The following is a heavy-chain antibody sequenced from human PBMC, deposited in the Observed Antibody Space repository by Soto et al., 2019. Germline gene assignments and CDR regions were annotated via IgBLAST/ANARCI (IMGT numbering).Heavy chain of an antibody. V-gene: IGHV3-21*01. J-gene: IGHJ3*02. D-gene: IGHD3-3*01. CDR3: ARDFPYYDFWSGSFDAFDI. Sequence: SLGLCCASCRVRFYSYRVNVLRQATGKGLEWVSSISSSSSYIYYADSVKGRFTISRDNAKNSLYLQMNSLRAEDTAVYYCARDFPYYDFWSGSFDAFDIWGQGTMVTVSS. CDR2: ISSSSSYI. CDR1: RVRFYSYR.